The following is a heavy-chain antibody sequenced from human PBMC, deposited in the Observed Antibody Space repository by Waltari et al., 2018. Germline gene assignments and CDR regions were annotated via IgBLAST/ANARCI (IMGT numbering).Heavy chain of an antibody. CDR2: IYHSGST. D-gene: IGHD3-3*01. J-gene: IGHJ4*02. Sequence: QVQLQESGPGLVKPSETLSLTCAVSGYSISSGYYWGWIRQPPGKGLEWIGSIYHSGSTYYTPSLKSRVTISVDTSKNQFSLKLSSVTAADTAVYYCARVGVGDPFDYWGQGTLVTVSS. V-gene: IGHV4-38-2*01. CDR1: GYSISSGYY. CDR3: ARVGVGDPFDY.